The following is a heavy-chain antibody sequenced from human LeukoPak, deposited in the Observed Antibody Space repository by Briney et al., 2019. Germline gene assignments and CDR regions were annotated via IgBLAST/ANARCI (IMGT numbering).Heavy chain of an antibody. CDR1: WFTVSSNY. J-gene: IGHJ4*02. Sequence: RSLRLSCAASWFTVSSNYMSWVRQAPGKGLEWVSVIYGGSSTYYADSVKGRFIISRDNSKNTVYPQMNSLRADDAAVYYCARGYGNTAHDPFDYWGQGTLVTVSS. CDR3: ARGYGNTAHDPFDY. CDR2: IYGGSST. V-gene: IGHV3-53*01. D-gene: IGHD5-18*01.